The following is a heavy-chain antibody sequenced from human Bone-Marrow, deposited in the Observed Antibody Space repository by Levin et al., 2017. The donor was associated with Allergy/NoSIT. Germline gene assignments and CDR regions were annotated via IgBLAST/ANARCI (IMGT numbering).Heavy chain of an antibody. D-gene: IGHD3-10*01. CDR3: AKPISNYGSGSYYNVDDAFDI. CDR2: ISYDGSNK. V-gene: IGHV3-30*18. CDR1: GFTFSSYG. J-gene: IGHJ3*02. Sequence: PGGSLRLSCAASGFTFSSYGMHWVRQAPGKGLEWVAVISYDGSNKYYADSVKGRFTISRDNSKNTLYLQMNSLRAEDTAVYYCAKPISNYGSGSYYNVDDAFDIWGQGTMVTVSS.